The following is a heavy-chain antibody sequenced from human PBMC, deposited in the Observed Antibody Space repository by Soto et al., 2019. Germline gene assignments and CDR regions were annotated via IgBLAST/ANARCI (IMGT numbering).Heavy chain of an antibody. Sequence: GGSLRLSCAASGFTFSSYGMHWVRQAPGKGLEWVAVISYDGSNKYYADSVKGRFTISRDNSKNTLYLQMNSLRAEDTAVYYCAKDQPLWRYFDCFPDYWGQGTLVTVSS. CDR2: ISYDGSNK. J-gene: IGHJ4*02. D-gene: IGHD3-9*01. CDR1: GFTFSSYG. CDR3: AKDQPLWRYFDCFPDY. V-gene: IGHV3-30*18.